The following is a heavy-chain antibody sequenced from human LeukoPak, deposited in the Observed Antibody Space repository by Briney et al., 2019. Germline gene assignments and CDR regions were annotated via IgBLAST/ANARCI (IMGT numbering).Heavy chain of an antibody. J-gene: IGHJ3*02. Sequence: ASVKVSCKASGYTFSGYDMHWMRQAPGQGLKWMGWINPNSGGTDSAQKFQDRVTMARDTSIPTAYMELSRLISDDTAVYYCARSRDDAFDIWGQGTMVTVSS. CDR2: INPNSGGT. V-gene: IGHV1-2*02. CDR1: GYTFSGYD. CDR3: ARSRDDAFDI.